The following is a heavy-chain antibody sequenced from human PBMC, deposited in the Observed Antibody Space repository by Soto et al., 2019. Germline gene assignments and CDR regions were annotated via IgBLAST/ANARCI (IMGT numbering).Heavy chain of an antibody. CDR3: ARGTMIVVVITTSSLYYFDY. CDR1: GGSFSGYY. V-gene: IGHV4-34*01. Sequence: SETLSLTCAVYGGSFSGYYWSWIRQPPGKGLEWIGEINHSGSTNYNPSLKSRVTISVDTSKNQFSLKLSSVTAADTAVYYCARGTMIVVVITTSSLYYFDYWGQGTLVTVSS. CDR2: INHSGST. J-gene: IGHJ4*02. D-gene: IGHD3-22*01.